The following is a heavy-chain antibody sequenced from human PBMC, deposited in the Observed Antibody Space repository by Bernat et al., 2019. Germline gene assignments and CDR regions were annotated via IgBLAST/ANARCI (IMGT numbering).Heavy chain of an antibody. D-gene: IGHD2-15*01. Sequence: QVQLQESGPGLVKPSQTLSLTCTVSGGSISSGGYYWSWIRQHPGKGLEWIGYIYYSGSTYYNPSLKSRVTISVDKSKNQFSLKLSSVTAADTAVYYCARYCSGGSCYPTRFDYWGQGTLVTVSS. V-gene: IGHV4-31*03. CDR1: GGSISSGGYY. CDR3: ARYCSGGSCYPTRFDY. CDR2: IYYSGST. J-gene: IGHJ4*02.